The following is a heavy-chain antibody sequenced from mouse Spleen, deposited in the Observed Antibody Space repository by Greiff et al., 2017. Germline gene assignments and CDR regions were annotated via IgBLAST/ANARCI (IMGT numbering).Heavy chain of an antibody. V-gene: IGHV1-82*01. CDR3: AYYYGSSYEAWFAY. CDR1: GYAFSSSW. D-gene: IGHD1-1*01. Sequence: VQLQQSGPELVKPGASVKISCKASGYAFSSSWMNWVKQRPGKGLEWIGRIYPGDGDTNYNGKFKGKATLTADKSSSTAYMQLSSLTSEDSAVYFCAYYYGSSYEAWFAYWGQGTLVTVSA. J-gene: IGHJ3*01. CDR2: IYPGDGDT.